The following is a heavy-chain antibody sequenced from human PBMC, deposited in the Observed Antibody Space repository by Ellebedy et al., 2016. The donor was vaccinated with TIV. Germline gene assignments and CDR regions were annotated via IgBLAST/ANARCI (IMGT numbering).Heavy chain of an antibody. J-gene: IGHJ4*02. Sequence: AASVKVSCKASGYTFTSYAMHWVRQAAAQRLECMGWINAGNGNTKYSQKFQGRVTITRDTSASTAYMELSSLRSEDTAVYYCARLYDSSGYGDDYWGQGTLVTVSS. V-gene: IGHV1-3*01. CDR3: ARLYDSSGYGDDY. CDR2: INAGNGNT. D-gene: IGHD3-22*01. CDR1: GYTFTSYA.